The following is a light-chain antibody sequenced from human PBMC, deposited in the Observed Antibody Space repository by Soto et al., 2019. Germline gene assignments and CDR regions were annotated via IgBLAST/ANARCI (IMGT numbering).Light chain of an antibody. J-gene: IGKJ5*01. Sequence: EIVMTQSPATLSVSPVERATLSCRASQSVTTRLAWYQHKPGQATTLLMSGASNRASGVPVRFSGSGSGTDFTLTITRLEPEDFALYYCQQYGGSPITFGLGTRLEIK. V-gene: IGKV3-20*01. CDR3: QQYGGSPIT. CDR1: QSVTTR. CDR2: GAS.